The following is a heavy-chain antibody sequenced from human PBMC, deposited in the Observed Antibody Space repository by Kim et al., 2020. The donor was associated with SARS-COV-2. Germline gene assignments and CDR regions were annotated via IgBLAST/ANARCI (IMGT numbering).Heavy chain of an antibody. Sequence: GNTKYSQKFQGRVTITRDTSASTAYMELSSLRSEDTAVYYCARGRITDYWGQGTLVTVSS. CDR3: ARGRITDY. V-gene: IGHV1-3*01. D-gene: IGHD3-10*01. CDR2: GNT. J-gene: IGHJ4*02.